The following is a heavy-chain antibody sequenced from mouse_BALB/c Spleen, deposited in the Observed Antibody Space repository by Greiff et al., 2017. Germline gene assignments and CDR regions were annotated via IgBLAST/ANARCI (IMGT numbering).Heavy chain of an antibody. V-gene: IGHV2-9*02. CDR2: IWAGGST. CDR1: GFSLTSYG. Sequence: VQLVESGPGLVAPSQTLSITCTVSGFSLTSYGVHWVRQPPGKGLEWLGVIWAGGSTNYNSALMSRLSISKDNSTSQVFLKMNSLQTDDTAMYYCARSEFITTARGYFDDWGAGTTVTVSS. CDR3: ARSEFITTARGYFDD. D-gene: IGHD1-2*01. J-gene: IGHJ1*01.